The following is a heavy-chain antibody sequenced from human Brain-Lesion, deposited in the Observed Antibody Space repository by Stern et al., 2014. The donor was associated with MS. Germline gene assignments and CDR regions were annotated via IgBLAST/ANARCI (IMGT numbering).Heavy chain of an antibody. CDR1: GGSISSSTYY. Sequence: QVQLVQSGPGLVKPSETLSLTCTVSGGSISSSTYYWAWIRQPPGKGLEGIGNIYYSGFTYYNPSLKSRVTISVDMSKNQFSLKLGSVTAADTAIYYCARHDSVPRPSQLYSARDRGPGYFDYWGQGTLVTVSS. D-gene: IGHD1-26*01. V-gene: IGHV4-39*01. J-gene: IGHJ4*02. CDR3: ARHDSVPRPSQLYSARDRGPGYFDY. CDR2: IYYSGFT.